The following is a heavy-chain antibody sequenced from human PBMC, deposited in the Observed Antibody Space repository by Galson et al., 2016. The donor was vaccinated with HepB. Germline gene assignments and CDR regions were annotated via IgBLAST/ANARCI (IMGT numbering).Heavy chain of an antibody. J-gene: IGHJ5*02. CDR3: IRAAPTTNWFDP. Sequence: SETLSLTCAVSGDSISSTNWWSWVRQPPGKGLEWIGEIYHSGSTNYNPSLKSRVTMSVDKSKNQFSLRLSSVTAADTAVYHRIRAAPTTNWFDPWGQGTLVTVSS. V-gene: IGHV4-4*02. D-gene: IGHD4-11*01. CDR1: GDSISSTNW. CDR2: IYHSGST.